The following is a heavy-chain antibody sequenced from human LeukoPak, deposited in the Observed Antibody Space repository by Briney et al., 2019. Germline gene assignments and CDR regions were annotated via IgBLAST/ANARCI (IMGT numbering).Heavy chain of an antibody. D-gene: IGHD3-22*01. CDR2: IYYSGST. V-gene: IGHV4-59*01. Sequence: PSETLSLTCTVSGGSISSYYWSWIRQPLGKGLEWIGYIYYSGSTNYNPSPKSRVTISVDTSKNQFSLKLSSVTAADTAVYYCARGYYYDSSGYRYYYYYYMDVWGKGTTVTVSS. J-gene: IGHJ6*03. CDR1: GGSISSYY. CDR3: ARGYYYDSSGYRYYYYYYMDV.